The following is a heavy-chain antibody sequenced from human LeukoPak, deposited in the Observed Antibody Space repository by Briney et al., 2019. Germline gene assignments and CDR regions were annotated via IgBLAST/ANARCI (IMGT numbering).Heavy chain of an antibody. CDR1: AFSVSSNY. V-gene: IGHV3-23*01. J-gene: IGHJ4*02. Sequence: GGSLRLCCAASAFSVSSNYMNWVRQAPGKGLEWLSSISLSGGSTYYADSVKGRFTVSRDNSKNTFYLQMNSLRAEDTAVYYCAKDRHGSSPYHFDYWGQGTLVTVSS. CDR2: ISLSGGST. D-gene: IGHD6-6*01. CDR3: AKDRHGSSPYHFDY.